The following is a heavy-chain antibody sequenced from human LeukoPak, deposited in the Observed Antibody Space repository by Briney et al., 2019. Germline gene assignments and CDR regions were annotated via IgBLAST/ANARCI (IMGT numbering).Heavy chain of an antibody. CDR3: ARDLPPAGTYYDFWSGYFPSFYYYYGMDV. V-gene: IGHV1-2*02. D-gene: IGHD3-3*01. CDR2: INPNSGGT. J-gene: IGHJ6*02. Sequence: GASVKVSCKASGYTFTSYAIHWVRQAPGQGLEWMGWINPNSGGTNYAQKFQGRVTMTRDTSISTAYMELSRLRSDDTAVYYCARDLPPAGTYYDFWSGYFPSFYYYYGMDVWGQGTTVTVSS. CDR1: GYTFTSYA.